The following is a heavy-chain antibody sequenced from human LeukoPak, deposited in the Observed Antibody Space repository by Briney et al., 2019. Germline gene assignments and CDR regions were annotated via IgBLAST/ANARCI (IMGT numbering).Heavy chain of an antibody. J-gene: IGHJ4*02. V-gene: IGHV4-39*07. CDR3: ARVGYNGYGALDY. CDR2: IYYRGST. D-gene: IGHD5-12*01. Sequence: SSETLSLTCTVSGGSISSISYYWGWLRQPPGKGLEWIGHIYYRGSTFYHPSLRGRVTISVDTSKNQFSLKLSSVTAADTAVYYFARVGYNGYGALDYWGQGTLVTVSS. CDR1: GGSISSISYY.